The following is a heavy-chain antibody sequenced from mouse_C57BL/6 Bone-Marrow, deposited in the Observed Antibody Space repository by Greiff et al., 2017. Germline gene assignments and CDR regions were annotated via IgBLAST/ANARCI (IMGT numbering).Heavy chain of an antibody. CDR1: GFTINDSS. Sequence: EVQLQQSGAELVKPGASVKLSCTASGFTINDSSMHWVKQRTEKGLEWIGRFDPEDGDTKYTPKFQGKATITADTSSNTAYLQLSRLTSEDTAVYYCARGGNYYCAMDYWGQGTPVTVSS. CDR3: ARGGNYYCAMDY. D-gene: IGHD1-1*01. J-gene: IGHJ4*01. CDR2: FDPEDGDT. V-gene: IGHV14-2*01.